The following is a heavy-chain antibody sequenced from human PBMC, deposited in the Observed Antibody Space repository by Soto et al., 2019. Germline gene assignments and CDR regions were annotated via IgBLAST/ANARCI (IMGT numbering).Heavy chain of an antibody. CDR3: AKSPRGYNWNYDY. J-gene: IGHJ4*02. D-gene: IGHD1-20*01. V-gene: IGHV3-23*01. CDR2: ISGSGGYT. Sequence: SGGSLRLSCAASGFTFSSYAMSWVRQAPGKGLEWVSAISGSGGYTYSADSVKGRFAISRDNSKNTLYLQMNSLRAEDTAVYYCAKSPRGYNWNYDYWGQGTLVTVSS. CDR1: GFTFSSYA.